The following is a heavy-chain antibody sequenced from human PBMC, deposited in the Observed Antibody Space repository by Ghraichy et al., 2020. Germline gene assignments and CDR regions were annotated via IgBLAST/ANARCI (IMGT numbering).Heavy chain of an antibody. J-gene: IGHJ3*01. D-gene: IGHD6-13*01. CDR2: ISDSGGSA. CDR1: GFRFSNCG. Sequence: GGSLRLSCAASGFRFSNCGMSWVRQAPGKGLEWISIISDSGGSAHNADSVKGRFTISRDNSKNTLYLQMNSLRAEDTAVYYCAKVQGYRVSNSWDVFDVWGQGTMVTVSS. CDR3: AKVQGYRVSNSWDVFDV. V-gene: IGHV3-23*01.